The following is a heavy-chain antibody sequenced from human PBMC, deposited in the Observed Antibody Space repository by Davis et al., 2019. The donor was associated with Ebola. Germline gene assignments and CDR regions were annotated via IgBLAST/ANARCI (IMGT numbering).Heavy chain of an antibody. Sequence: GESLKISCKVSGYSFTDYWIGWVRQMPGKGLEWMGIIYPGDSDTRYSPSFRGRVTISADNSVTTAYLLWNSLRASDTAIYYCASATTGTINPYYFDYWGQGTLVTVSS. CDR3: ASATTGTINPYYFDY. D-gene: IGHD1-1*01. V-gene: IGHV5-51*01. CDR2: IYPGDSDT. J-gene: IGHJ4*02. CDR1: GYSFTDYW.